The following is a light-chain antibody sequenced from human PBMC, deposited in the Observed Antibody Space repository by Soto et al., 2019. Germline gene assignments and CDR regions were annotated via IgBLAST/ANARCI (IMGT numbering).Light chain of an antibody. V-gene: IGKV3-15*01. CDR2: GAS. CDR1: QSVSSN. Sequence: EMVMTQSPATLSVSPGERATLSCRASQSVSSNLAWYQQKPGQAPRLLIYGASTRATGIPARFSGSGSGTEFTLTISSLQSEDFAVYYCQHYNNWPPFTFGPGTKVDIK. CDR3: QHYNNWPPFT. J-gene: IGKJ3*01.